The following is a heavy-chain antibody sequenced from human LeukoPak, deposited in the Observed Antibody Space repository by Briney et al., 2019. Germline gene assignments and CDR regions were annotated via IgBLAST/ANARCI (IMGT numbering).Heavy chain of an antibody. CDR2: MNPDTGNT. CDR3: ARLSETPAYYYSSGYYHSAY. CDR1: GYTFTGYD. Sequence: ASVKVSCKASGYTFTGYDINWVRQAAGQGLEWMGWMNPDTGNTGYAQKSQGRVTMTRDTSKGTAYMELNSLRSEDTAVYYCARLSETPAYYYSSGYYHSAYWGQGTLVTVSS. J-gene: IGHJ4*02. V-gene: IGHV1-8*01. D-gene: IGHD3-22*01.